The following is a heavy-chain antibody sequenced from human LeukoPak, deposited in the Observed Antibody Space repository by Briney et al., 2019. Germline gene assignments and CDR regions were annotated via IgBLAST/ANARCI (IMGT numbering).Heavy chain of an antibody. D-gene: IGHD3-22*01. J-gene: IGHJ4*02. CDR3: ARLDSRYYYDSSGYYFGNSAFDY. CDR1: GGSISSGGYY. V-gene: IGHV4-31*03. Sequence: SETLSLTCTVSGGSISSGGYYWSWIHQHPGKGLEWIGYIYYSGSTYYNPSLKSRVTISVDTSKNQFSLKLSSVTAADTAVYYCARLDSRYYYDSSGYYFGNSAFDYWGQGTLVTVSS. CDR2: IYYSGST.